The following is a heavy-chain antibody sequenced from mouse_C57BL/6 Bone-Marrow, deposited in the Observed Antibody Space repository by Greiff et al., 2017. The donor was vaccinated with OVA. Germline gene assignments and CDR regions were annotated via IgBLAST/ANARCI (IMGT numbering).Heavy chain of an antibody. CDR1: GFTFSSYA. V-gene: IGHV5-4*01. CDR2: ISDGGSYT. J-gene: IGHJ4*01. D-gene: IGHD2-9*01. Sequence: EVKVVESGGGLVKPGGSLKLSCAASGFTFSSYAMSWVRQTPEKRLEWVATISDGGSYTYYPDNVKGRFTISRDNAKNNLYLQMSHLKSEDTAMYYCARDTLLWLRRSEDYYAMDYWGQGTSVTVSS. CDR3: ARDTLLWLRRSEDYYAMDY.